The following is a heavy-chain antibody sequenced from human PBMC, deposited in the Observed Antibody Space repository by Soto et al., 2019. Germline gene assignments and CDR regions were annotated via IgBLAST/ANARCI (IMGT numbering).Heavy chain of an antibody. J-gene: IGHJ4*02. D-gene: IGHD3-22*01. Sequence: GGSLRLSCAASGFTVSSNYMSWVRQAPGKGLEWVSVIYSGGSTYYADPVKGRFTISRDNSKNTLYLQMNSLRAEDTAVYYCARDTYYYDSSGYYYFDYWGQRTLVTVSS. CDR3: ARDTYYYDSSGYYYFDY. CDR2: IYSGGST. CDR1: GFTVSSNY. V-gene: IGHV3-53*01.